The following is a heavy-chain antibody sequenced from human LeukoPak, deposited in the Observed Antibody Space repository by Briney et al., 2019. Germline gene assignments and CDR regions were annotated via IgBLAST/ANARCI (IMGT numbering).Heavy chain of an antibody. CDR3: AKDQGTAIFGMIIPDWYFAL. CDR2: ICGGSNNI. J-gene: IGHJ2*01. V-gene: IGHV3-23*01. D-gene: IGHD3-3*01. Sequence: PGGSLRLSCAASGFAFSSYAMNWVRQAPGKGLEWVSGICGGSNNINYAGSVKGRFTTSRDNSQNTLYLQMNSLRADDTAVYYCAKDQGTAIFGMIIPDWYFALWGRGTLVTVSS. CDR1: GFAFSSYA.